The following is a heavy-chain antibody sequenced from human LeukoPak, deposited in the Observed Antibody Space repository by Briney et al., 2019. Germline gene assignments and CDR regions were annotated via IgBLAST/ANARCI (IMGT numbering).Heavy chain of an antibody. D-gene: IGHD3-22*01. CDR2: IRYDGSNK. Sequence: GGSLRLSCAASGFTFSSYGMHWVRQAPGKGLEWVAFIRYDGSNKYYADSVKGRFTISRDNSKNTLYLQMNSLRAEDTAVYYCAKDQGYSSSWYRYYYDSSGYYPDYWGQGTLVTVSS. CDR1: GFTFSSYG. CDR3: AKDQGYSSSWYRYYYDSSGYYPDY. V-gene: IGHV3-30*02. J-gene: IGHJ4*02.